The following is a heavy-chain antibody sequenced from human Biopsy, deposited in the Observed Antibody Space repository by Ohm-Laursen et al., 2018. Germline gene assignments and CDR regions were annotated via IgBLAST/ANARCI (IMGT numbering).Heavy chain of an antibody. CDR2: IYHTGYT. CDR1: GGSITGHY. CDR3: ARGSNEYGGLYFPH. Sequence: SETLSLTCTVSGGSITGHYWNWIRKPQGKGKEWIGHIYHTGYTSYKSSLKSRVTISLDTSRKHFSLRVTSLAAADTALYYCARGSNEYGGLYFPHWGQGTLVTVSS. D-gene: IGHD4-23*01. V-gene: IGHV4-59*11. J-gene: IGHJ1*01.